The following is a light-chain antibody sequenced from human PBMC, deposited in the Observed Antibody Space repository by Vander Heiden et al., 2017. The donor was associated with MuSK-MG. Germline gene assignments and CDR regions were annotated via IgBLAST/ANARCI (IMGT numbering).Light chain of an antibody. CDR1: QTDTSSY. J-gene: IGKJ2*01. Sequence: EIVLTQSPGTLSFSPGERATLTCRAMQTDTSSYLDWYQQKPGQAPRLLIYGASSRATGIPDRFSGSGSGTDFTFTISRLEPEDFAVYYCQQYGSSLYTFGQGTKLEIK. CDR3: QQYGSSLYT. V-gene: IGKV3-20*01. CDR2: GAS.